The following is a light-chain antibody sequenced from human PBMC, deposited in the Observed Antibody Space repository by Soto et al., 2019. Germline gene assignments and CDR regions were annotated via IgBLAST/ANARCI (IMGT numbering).Light chain of an antibody. CDR3: SSYAGSNNLV. Sequence: QSVLTQPPSASGSPGQSVTISCTGTSSDVGGYNYVSWYQQHPGKAPKLMIYEVSKWPSGVPDRFSGSKSGNTASLTVSGLQAEDEADYYCSSYAGSNNLVFGTGTKVNVL. V-gene: IGLV2-8*01. J-gene: IGLJ1*01. CDR2: EVS. CDR1: SSDVGGYNY.